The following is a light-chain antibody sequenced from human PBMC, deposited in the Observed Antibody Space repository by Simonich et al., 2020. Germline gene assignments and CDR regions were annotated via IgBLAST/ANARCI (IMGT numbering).Light chain of an antibody. Sequence: QSALTQPASVSGSPGQSITISCTGTSSDVGCYNYVSWSQQHPGKAPKLMISDVSKRPAGVSNLFSGSKSGNTASLTISGLQAEDEADYYCSSYTSSSTLVFGGGTKLTVL. CDR3: SSYTSSSTLV. CDR2: DVS. J-gene: IGLJ3*02. CDR1: SSDVGCYNY. V-gene: IGLV2-14*01.